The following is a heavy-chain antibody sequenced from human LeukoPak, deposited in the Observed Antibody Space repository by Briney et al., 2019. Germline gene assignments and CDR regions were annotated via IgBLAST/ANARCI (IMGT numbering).Heavy chain of an antibody. CDR1: GFTFTSYG. V-gene: IGHV3-23*01. CDR2: LSGSGGST. Sequence: GGSLRLSCATSGFTFTSYGMSWVCQAPGKGLEWVSGLSGSGGSTYYADSVKGRFTIPRDYSKNTLYLQMNSLRAEDTAVYYCARSTYYDSSGYYYGNAFDIWGQGTMVTVSS. D-gene: IGHD3-22*01. J-gene: IGHJ3*02. CDR3: ARSTYYDSSGYYYGNAFDI.